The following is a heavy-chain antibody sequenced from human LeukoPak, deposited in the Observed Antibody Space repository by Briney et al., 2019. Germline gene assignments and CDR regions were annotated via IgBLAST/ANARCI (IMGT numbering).Heavy chain of an antibody. CDR3: ASGGVAAAGNGY. V-gene: IGHV3-23*01. Sequence: GRSLRLSCAASGFTFSSYGMHWVRQAPGKGLEWVSAISGSGGSTYYADSVKGRFTISRDNSKNTLYLQMNSLRAEDTAVYYCASGGVAAAGNGYWGQGTLVTVSS. D-gene: IGHD6-13*01. CDR1: GFTFSSYG. CDR2: ISGSGGST. J-gene: IGHJ4*02.